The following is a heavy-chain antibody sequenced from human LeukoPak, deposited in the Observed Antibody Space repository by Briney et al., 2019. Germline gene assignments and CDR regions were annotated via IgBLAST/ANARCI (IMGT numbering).Heavy chain of an antibody. CDR1: GFTFSSYA. D-gene: IGHD6-13*01. V-gene: IGHV3-23*01. CDR2: ISGSGGST. J-gene: IGHJ4*02. CDR3: ATEAAGVDY. Sequence: GESLGLSCAASGFTFSSYAIIWVRQPPRKGLELVSAISGSGGSTYYADSVNGRFTISRVNSKNTLYLQMNSLRAEDTAVYYCATEAAGVDYWGQGTLVTVSS.